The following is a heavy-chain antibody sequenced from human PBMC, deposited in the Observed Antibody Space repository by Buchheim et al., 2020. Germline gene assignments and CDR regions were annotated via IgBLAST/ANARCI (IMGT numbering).Heavy chain of an antibody. CDR1: RFTFSTYE. V-gene: IGHV3-48*03. J-gene: IGHJ5*02. Sequence: EVRLEESGGGLVQPGGSLRLSCAASRFTFSTYEMNWVRQAPGKGLEWVSYISSSGSTIFYADSVKGRFTVSRDNAKNSLYLQMNSLRAEDTAVYYCARDKEFTMASWGQGTL. CDR3: ARDKEFTMAS. D-gene: IGHD3-10*01. CDR2: ISSSGSTI.